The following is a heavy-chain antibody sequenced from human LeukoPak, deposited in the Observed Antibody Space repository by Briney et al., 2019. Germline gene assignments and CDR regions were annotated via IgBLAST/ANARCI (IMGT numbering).Heavy chain of an antibody. J-gene: IGHJ4*02. Sequence: TGGSLRLSCAASGFTFKTYTMHWVRQAPGMGLEWVSSISSSSSYIYYADSVKGRFTISRDNAKNSLYLQMNSLRAEDTAVYYCATPRTTFFSWNFDYWGQGTLVTVSS. CDR2: ISSSSSYI. V-gene: IGHV3-21*01. CDR1: GFTFKTYT. D-gene: IGHD2/OR15-2a*01. CDR3: ATPRTTFFSWNFDY.